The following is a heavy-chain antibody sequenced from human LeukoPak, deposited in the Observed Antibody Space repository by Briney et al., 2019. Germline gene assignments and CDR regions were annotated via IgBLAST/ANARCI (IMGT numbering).Heavy chain of an antibody. CDR1: TFTLCYHD. J-gene: IGHJ4*02. D-gene: IGHD3-3*01. CDR2: ISAGSSYK. V-gene: IGHV3-11*05. CDR3: ATGRRCVFEC. Sequence: GGSLTLPFTASTFTLCYHDMGWLRQAPGKGLEWVSSISAGSSYKFSADSVQGRFTISRDDAKNSLYLQMNNLRVDDTAAYYCATGRRCVFECWGQGSLVTVSS.